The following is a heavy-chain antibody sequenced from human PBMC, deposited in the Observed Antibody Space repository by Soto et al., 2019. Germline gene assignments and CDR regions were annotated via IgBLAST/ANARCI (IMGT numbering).Heavy chain of an antibody. CDR3: ARDVYSSSWYFDY. D-gene: IGHD6-13*01. V-gene: IGHV3-74*01. J-gene: IGHJ4*02. CDR1: GFTFSSYW. Sequence: LRLSCEASGFTFSSYWIHWVRQAPGKGLVWVSRINSDGSSTSYADSVKGRFTISRDNAKNTLYLQMNSLRAEDTAVYYCARDVYSSSWYFDYWGQGTLVTVSS. CDR2: INSDGSST.